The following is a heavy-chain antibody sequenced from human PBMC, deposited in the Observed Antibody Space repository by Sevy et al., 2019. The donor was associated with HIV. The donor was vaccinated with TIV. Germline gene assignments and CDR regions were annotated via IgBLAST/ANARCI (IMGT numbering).Heavy chain of an antibody. J-gene: IGHJ3*02. Sequence: GGSLRLSCAASGFTFDDYAMHWVRQAPGKGLEWVSGISWNSGSIGYADSVKGRSTISRDNAKNSLYLQMNSLRAEDTALYYCAKRRRSSIAVAGDAFDIWGQGTMVTVSS. D-gene: IGHD6-19*01. CDR1: GFTFDDYA. CDR3: AKRRRSSIAVAGDAFDI. CDR2: ISWNSGSI. V-gene: IGHV3-9*01.